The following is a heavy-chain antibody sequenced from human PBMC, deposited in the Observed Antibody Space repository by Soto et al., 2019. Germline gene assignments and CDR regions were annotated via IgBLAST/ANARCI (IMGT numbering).Heavy chain of an antibody. CDR2: INHSGST. CDR1: GGSFSGYY. J-gene: IGHJ2*01. V-gene: IGHV4-34*01. D-gene: IGHD3-9*01. Sequence: SETLSLTCAVYGGSFSGYYWSWIRQPPGKGLEWIGEINHSGSTNYNPSLKSRVTISVDTSKNQFSLKLSSVTAADTAVYYCARATYDILTGYYRWTYWYFDLWGRRTLVTASS. CDR3: ARATYDILTGYYRWTYWYFDL.